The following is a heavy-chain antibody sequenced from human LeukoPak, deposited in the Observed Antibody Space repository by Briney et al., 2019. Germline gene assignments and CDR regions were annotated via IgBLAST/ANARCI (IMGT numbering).Heavy chain of an antibody. CDR1: GFTFSSYA. D-gene: IGHD3-22*01. J-gene: IGHJ4*02. CDR3: AKVLYYYDSSGYEL. CDR2: ISGSGGST. V-gene: IGHV3-23*01. Sequence: GGSLRLSCAASGFTFSSYAMSWVRQAPGKGLEWVSAISGSGGSTYYADSVKGRFTISRDNSKNTLYLQMNSLRAEDTAVYYCAKVLYYYDSSGYELWGQGTLVTVSS.